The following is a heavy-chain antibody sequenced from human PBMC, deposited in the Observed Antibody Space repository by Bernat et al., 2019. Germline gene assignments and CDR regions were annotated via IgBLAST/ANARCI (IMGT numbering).Heavy chain of an antibody. D-gene: IGHD2-21*01. Sequence: QVQLVESGGGVVQPGRSLRLSCAASGFTFSSYGMHWVRQAPGKGLEWVAVIWYDGSNKYYADSVKGRFTISRDNSKNTLYLQMNSLRAEDTAVYYCARDQGDGAFDIWGQGTMVTVSS. CDR1: GFTFSSYG. CDR2: IWYDGSNK. V-gene: IGHV3-33*01. J-gene: IGHJ3*02. CDR3: ARDQGDGAFDI.